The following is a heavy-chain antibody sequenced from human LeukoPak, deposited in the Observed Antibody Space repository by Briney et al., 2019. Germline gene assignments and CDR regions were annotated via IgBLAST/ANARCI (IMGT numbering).Heavy chain of an antibody. CDR1: GFTVSSYA. V-gene: IGHV3-23*01. CDR2: ISGSGGST. J-gene: IGHJ4*02. CDR3: AKGEVYFVDY. Sequence: GGSLRRSCAASGFTVSSYAMSWVRQAPGKGREWVSAISGSGGSTYYADSVKGRFTISRDNSKNTLYLQMNSLRAEDTAVYYCAKGEVYFVDYWGQGTLVTVSS. D-gene: IGHD3-16*01.